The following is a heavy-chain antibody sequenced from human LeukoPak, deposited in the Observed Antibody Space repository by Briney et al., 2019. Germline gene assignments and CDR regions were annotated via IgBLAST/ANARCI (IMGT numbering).Heavy chain of an antibody. CDR1: GFTFSTYL. V-gene: IGHV3-48*01. J-gene: IGHJ4*02. CDR3: ARDHDFAFDN. CDR2: IRDSGAT. D-gene: IGHD2-21*02. Sequence: PGGSLRLSCAASGFTFSTYLVNWVRQAPGKGLEWISHIRDSGATDYADSVKGRFTISRDNAKNSLYLQLSSLRAEDTAVYYCARDHDFAFDNWGQGTLVTVSS.